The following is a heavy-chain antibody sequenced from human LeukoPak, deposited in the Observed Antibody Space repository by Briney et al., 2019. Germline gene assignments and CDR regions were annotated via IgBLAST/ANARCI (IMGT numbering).Heavy chain of an antibody. CDR1: GYTFTSYY. CDR2: INPSGGST. D-gene: IGHD5-18*01. Sequence: ASVKVSCKASGYTFTSYYMHWVRQAPGQGLEWMGVINPSGGSTNYAQKLQGRVTMTTDTSTSTAYMELRSLRSDDTAVYYRARDTAMGNDYWGQGTLVTVSS. V-gene: IGHV1-46*01. J-gene: IGHJ4*02. CDR3: ARDTAMGNDY.